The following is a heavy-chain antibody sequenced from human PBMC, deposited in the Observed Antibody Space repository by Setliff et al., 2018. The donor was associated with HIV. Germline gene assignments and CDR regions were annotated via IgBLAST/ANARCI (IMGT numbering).Heavy chain of an antibody. CDR1: GGPFTSSS. CDR3: ARGGDYDSSGYYVT. J-gene: IGHJ4*02. CDR2: IIPILGVP. D-gene: IGHD3-22*01. Sequence: SVKVSCKASGGPFTSSSIGWVRQAPGQGLEWMGRIIPILGVPRYAQKFQGRVTITADKSTSTSYMHLSSLRAEDTAVYFCARGGDYDSSGYYVTWGQGSLVTAPQ. V-gene: IGHV1-69*02.